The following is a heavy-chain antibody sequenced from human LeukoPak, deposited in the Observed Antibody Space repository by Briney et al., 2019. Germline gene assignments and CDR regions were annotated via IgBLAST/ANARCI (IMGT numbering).Heavy chain of an antibody. Sequence: GGSLRLSCAASGFTFSSYWMSWVRQAPGKGLEWVANIKQDGSEQYYVDSVKGRFTISRDNAKNSLFLQMNSLRGEDTAVYYCTREYLTVSYFDYWGQGTLVTVSS. CDR2: IKQDGSEQ. D-gene: IGHD4-11*01. CDR3: TREYLTVSYFDY. CDR1: GFTFSSYW. J-gene: IGHJ4*02. V-gene: IGHV3-7*05.